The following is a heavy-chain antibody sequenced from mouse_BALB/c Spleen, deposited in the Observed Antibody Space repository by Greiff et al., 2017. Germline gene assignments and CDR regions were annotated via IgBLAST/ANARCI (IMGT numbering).Heavy chain of an antibody. CDR3: ARQRDYVSSYDAIDY. CDR1: GFTFSSYG. V-gene: IGHV5-6*01. CDR2: ISSGGSYT. J-gene: IGHJ4*01. D-gene: IGHD1-1*01. Sequence: EVKLVESGGDLVKPGGSLKLSCAASGFTFSSYGMSLVRQTPDKRLEWVATISSGGSYTYYPDSVKGRFSIPRDNAKNTLYLQMSSLKSEDTAMYYCARQRDYVSSYDAIDYWGQGTSVTVAS.